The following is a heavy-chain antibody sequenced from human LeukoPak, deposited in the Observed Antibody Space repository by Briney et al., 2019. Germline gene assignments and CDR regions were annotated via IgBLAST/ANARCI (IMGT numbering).Heavy chain of an antibody. D-gene: IGHD3-22*01. Sequence: GESLKISCQASGFTFTTFWIGWVRQMPGKGLEWMGIISPDDSVTRYSPSFRGQVTISADKTISTAYLQWSSLKASDTAMYYCARAGNYFDTSGFHYWGQGTLVTVAS. CDR2: ISPDDSVT. V-gene: IGHV5-51*01. J-gene: IGHJ4*02. CDR1: GFTFTTFW. CDR3: ARAGNYFDTSGFHY.